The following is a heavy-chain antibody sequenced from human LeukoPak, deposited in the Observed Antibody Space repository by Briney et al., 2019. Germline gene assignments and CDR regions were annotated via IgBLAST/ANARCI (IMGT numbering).Heavy chain of an antibody. V-gene: IGHV3-30*18. Sequence: GGSLRLSCAASGFTLSNYGMHWVRQAPGKGLEWVAAISYDAGNKYYSDSVKGRFTISRDNSKNTLYLQMNGLRAEDTAVYYCAKVPSGYGMDVWGKGTTVTVSS. J-gene: IGHJ6*04. CDR3: AKVPSGYGMDV. CDR2: ISYDAGNK. CDR1: GFTLSNYG.